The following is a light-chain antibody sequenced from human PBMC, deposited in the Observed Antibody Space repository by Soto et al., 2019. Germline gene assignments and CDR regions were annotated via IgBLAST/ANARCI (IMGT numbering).Light chain of an antibody. V-gene: IGLV2-23*02. CDR1: SSDVGSYNL. CDR3: CPYAGSSTFLVV. CDR2: EVS. Sequence: QSALTQPASVSGSPGQSITISCTGTSSDVGSYNLVSWYQQHPGKAPKLMIYEVSKRPSGVSNRFSGSKSGNTASLTISGLQAEDEADYYCCPYAGSSTFLVVFGGGTKLTVL. J-gene: IGLJ2*01.